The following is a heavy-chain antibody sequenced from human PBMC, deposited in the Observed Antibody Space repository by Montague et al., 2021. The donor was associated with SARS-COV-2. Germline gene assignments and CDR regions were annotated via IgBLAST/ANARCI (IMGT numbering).Heavy chain of an antibody. V-gene: IGHV3-30*04. CDR2: ISYDGKVK. J-gene: IGHJ4*02. Sequence: SLRLSCAASGFTFSSYPMHWVRQAPGKGLDWVAVISYDGKVKVYADSVKGRFTTSRDDSKSTLYLQMNSLKTEDTAVYYCARDMIRGAPDYFDYWGQGTLVTVSS. D-gene: IGHD3-10*01. CDR1: GFTFSSYP. CDR3: ARDMIRGAPDYFDY.